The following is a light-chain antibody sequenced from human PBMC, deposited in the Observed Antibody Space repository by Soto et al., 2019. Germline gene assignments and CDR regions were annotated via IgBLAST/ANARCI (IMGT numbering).Light chain of an antibody. Sequence: DIQMTQSPSTLSASVGDRVIITCRASQSISTWLAWYQQKAGKAPKLLIYKASSLESGVPSRFGGSGSGTEFTLTISSLQPDDFATYYCQHYNSYPWTFGQGTKVDIK. V-gene: IGKV1-5*03. CDR1: QSISTW. CDR3: QHYNSYPWT. J-gene: IGKJ1*01. CDR2: KAS.